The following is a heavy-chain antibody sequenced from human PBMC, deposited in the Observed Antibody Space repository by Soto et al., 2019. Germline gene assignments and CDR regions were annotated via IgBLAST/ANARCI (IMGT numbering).Heavy chain of an antibody. CDR3: AREENWNYATVDY. D-gene: IGHD1-7*01. J-gene: IGHJ4*02. CDR1: GFTFSSYN. V-gene: IGHV3-48*01. Sequence: HPGRSLRLSCAASGFTFSSYNMNWVRQAPGKGLEWISYISGSSSIINYADSVKGRFTISRDNAKNSLYLQMNSLRGEDTAVYYCAREENWNYATVDYWGQGILVTVSS. CDR2: ISGSSSII.